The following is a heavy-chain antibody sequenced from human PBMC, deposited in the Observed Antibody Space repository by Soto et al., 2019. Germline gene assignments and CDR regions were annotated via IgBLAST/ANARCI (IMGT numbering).Heavy chain of an antibody. V-gene: IGHV1-2*02. CDR3: AREAGTIGNYYYGMDV. J-gene: IGHJ6*02. Sequence: QVQLVQSGAEVKKPGASVRVSCKASGYSFTGYYVHWVRLAPGQGLEWMGWINPNSGGTNHAQKFQGRVTKTRDTSISTAYMELTRLTSNDTAVYFCAREAGTIGNYYYGMDVWGQGTTVTVS. CDR2: INPNSGGT. CDR1: GYSFTGYY. D-gene: IGHD1-7*01.